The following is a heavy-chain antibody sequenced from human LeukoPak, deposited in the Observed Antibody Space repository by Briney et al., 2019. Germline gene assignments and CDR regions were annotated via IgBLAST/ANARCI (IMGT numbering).Heavy chain of an antibody. D-gene: IGHD2-8*01. V-gene: IGHV4-34*01. CDR1: GGSFSGYY. J-gene: IGHJ2*01. CDR3: ARGRRYCTNGVCLWYFDL. Sequence: NPSETLSLTCAVYGGSFSGYYWSWLRQPPGKGLEWIGEINHSGSTNYNPSLKSRVTISVDTSKNQFSLKLSSVAAADTAVYYCARGRRYCTNGVCLWYFDLWGRGTLVTVSS. CDR2: INHSGST.